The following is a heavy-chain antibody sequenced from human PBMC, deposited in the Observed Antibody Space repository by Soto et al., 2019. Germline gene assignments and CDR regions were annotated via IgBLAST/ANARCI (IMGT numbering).Heavy chain of an antibody. CDR3: ARDFGHGYYLDY. J-gene: IGHJ4*02. CDR1: GFTFSNHG. V-gene: IGHV3-48*02. Sequence: GGSLRLSCVASGFTFSNHGMHWVRQAPGKGLEWVSYITDSSDTVHYADSVRGRFTISRDNAESSLYLQMNSLRDEDTAVYFCARDFGHGYYLDYWGRGTLVTVSS. CDR2: ITDSSDTV. D-gene: IGHD3-3*01.